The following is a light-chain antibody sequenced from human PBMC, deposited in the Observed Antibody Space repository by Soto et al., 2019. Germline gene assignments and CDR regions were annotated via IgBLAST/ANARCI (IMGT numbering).Light chain of an antibody. J-gene: IGKJ1*01. V-gene: IGKV3-11*01. CDR3: QQRSNWPRT. CDR1: QSVGSS. Sequence: EIVLTQSPATLSLSPGERGSLSCRASQSVGSSLAWYQQKPGQAPRLLIYDASNRATGIPARFSGSGSGTDVTLTISSLEPEDFAVYYCQQRSNWPRTFGQGTKVEIK. CDR2: DAS.